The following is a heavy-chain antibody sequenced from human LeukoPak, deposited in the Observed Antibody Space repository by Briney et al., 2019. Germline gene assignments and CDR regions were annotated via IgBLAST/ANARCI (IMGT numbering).Heavy chain of an antibody. D-gene: IGHD2-2*01. J-gene: IGHJ3*02. CDR2: IRYDGSNK. CDR1: GFTFSSYG. V-gene: IGHV3-30*02. Sequence: GGSLRLSCAASGFTFSSYGMHWVRQAPGKGLEWVAFIRYDGSNKYYADSVKGRFTISRDNSKNTLYLQMNSLRAEDTAVYYCAKVKAPGHQLRFGGFDIWGQGTMVTVSS. CDR3: AKVKAPGHQLRFGGFDI.